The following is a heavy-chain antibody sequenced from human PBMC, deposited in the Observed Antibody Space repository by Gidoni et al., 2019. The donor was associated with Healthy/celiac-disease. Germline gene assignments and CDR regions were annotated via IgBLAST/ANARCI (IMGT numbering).Heavy chain of an antibody. V-gene: IGHV1-24*01. Sequence: QVQLVQSGAEVKKPGASVKVSRKVSGYTPTELSMHWVRQAPGKGLEWMGGFDPEDGETIYAQKFQGRVTMTEDTSTDTAYMELSSLRSEDTAVYYCATGLRPYYDSSGYSGVTDYWGQGTLVTVSS. CDR3: ATGLRPYYDSSGYSGVTDY. J-gene: IGHJ4*02. CDR1: GYTPTELS. D-gene: IGHD3-22*01. CDR2: FDPEDGET.